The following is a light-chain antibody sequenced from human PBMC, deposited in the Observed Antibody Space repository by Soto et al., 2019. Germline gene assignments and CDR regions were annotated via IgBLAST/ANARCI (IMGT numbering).Light chain of an antibody. J-gene: IGKJ1*01. CDR2: QAS. CDR3: IQYQSYWT. CDR1: QSISRQ. Sequence: DIQMTQSPSTMSASVGDRVIITCRASQSISRQLAWYQQKPGKAPNLLIYQASNLETGVTSRFTGSGSGTEFTLTISSLQPDDLATYYCIQYQSYWTFGQGTKVEVK. V-gene: IGKV1-5*03.